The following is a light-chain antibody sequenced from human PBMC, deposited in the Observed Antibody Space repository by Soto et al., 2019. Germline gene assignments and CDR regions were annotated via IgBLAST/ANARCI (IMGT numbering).Light chain of an antibody. Sequence: HMTHATSILSVSVCDSVTITCRASQTVHKYLAWYHQKPGNPPKLLIHEASTLQTGVPSRFAGSGSGTEFTLTISGLQPDDFGIYFCQQYKYYWTFGQGTKVDVK. CDR2: EAS. CDR3: QQYKYYWT. CDR1: QTVHKY. V-gene: IGKV1-5*03. J-gene: IGKJ1*01.